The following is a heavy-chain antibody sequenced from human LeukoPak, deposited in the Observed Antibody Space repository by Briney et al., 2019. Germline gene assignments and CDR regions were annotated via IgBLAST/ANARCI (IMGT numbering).Heavy chain of an antibody. J-gene: IGHJ5*02. D-gene: IGHD2-2*01. Sequence: GSLRLSCAASGFTFSSYAMSWIRQPPGKGLEWIGYIYYSGSTNYNPSLKSRVTISVDTSKNQFSLKLSSVTAADTAVYYCARHSIVVVPAAMRWFDPWGQGTLVTVSS. CDR2: IYYSGST. CDR1: GFTFSSYA. CDR3: ARHSIVVVPAAMRWFDP. V-gene: IGHV4-59*08.